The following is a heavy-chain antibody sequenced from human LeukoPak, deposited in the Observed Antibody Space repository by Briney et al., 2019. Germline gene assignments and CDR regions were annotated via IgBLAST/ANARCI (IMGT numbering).Heavy chain of an antibody. CDR3: ATTPYGSGSYRVY. D-gene: IGHD3-10*01. Sequence: ASVNVSCKASVYTFTGYYMHWVRQAPGQGLEWMGWINPNSGGTNYAQKFQGRVTMTRDTSISTACMELSRLRSDDTAVYYCATTPYGSGSYRVYWGQGTLVTVSS. CDR1: VYTFTGYY. CDR2: INPNSGGT. J-gene: IGHJ4*02. V-gene: IGHV1-2*02.